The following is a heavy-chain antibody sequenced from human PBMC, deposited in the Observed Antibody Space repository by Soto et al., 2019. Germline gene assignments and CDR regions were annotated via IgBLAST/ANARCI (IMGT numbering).Heavy chain of an antibody. Sequence: ASVKVSCKASGYTFTGYYMHWVRQAPGQGLEWMGWINPNSGGTNYAQKFQGWVTMTRDTSISTAYMELSRLRSDDTAVYYCARSLSYYDILTGLDYWGQGTLVTVS. V-gene: IGHV1-2*04. CDR2: INPNSGGT. CDR1: GYTFTGYY. D-gene: IGHD3-9*01. J-gene: IGHJ4*02. CDR3: ARSLSYYDILTGLDY.